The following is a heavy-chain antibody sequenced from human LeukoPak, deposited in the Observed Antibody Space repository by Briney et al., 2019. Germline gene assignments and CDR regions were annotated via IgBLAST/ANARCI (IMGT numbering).Heavy chain of an antibody. CDR2: ISGSGGST. CDR3: AKDIYYESPGQIYGTGIDY. D-gene: IGHD1-26*01. J-gene: IGHJ4*02. CDR1: GFTFSSYA. V-gene: IGHV3-23*01. Sequence: PGGSLRLSCAASGFTFSSYAMSWVRQAPGKGLEWASAISGSGGSTYYADSVKGRFTISRDNSKNTLYLQMNSLRAEDTAVYYCAKDIYYESPGQIYGTGIDYWGQGTLVTVSS.